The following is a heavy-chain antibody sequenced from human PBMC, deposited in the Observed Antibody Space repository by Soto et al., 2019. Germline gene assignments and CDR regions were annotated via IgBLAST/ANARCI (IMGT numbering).Heavy chain of an antibody. J-gene: IGHJ6*02. Sequence: EVQLVESGGGLVKPGGSLRLSCAASGFTFSSYSMNWFRQAPGKGLEWVSSISSSSSYIYYADSVKGRFTISRDNAKNSLYMQMNSLRAEDTAVYYCARDGAEMMGTNYYYYYGMDVWGQGTTVTVSS. CDR3: ARDGAEMMGTNYYYYYGMDV. CDR1: GFTFSSYS. D-gene: IGHD1-1*01. CDR2: ISSSSSYI. V-gene: IGHV3-21*01.